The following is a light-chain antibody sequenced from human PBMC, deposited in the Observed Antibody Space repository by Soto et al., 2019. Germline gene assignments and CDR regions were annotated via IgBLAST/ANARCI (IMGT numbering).Light chain of an antibody. CDR1: QSISSW. V-gene: IGKV1-5*03. Sequence: DIQMTQSPSTLSASVGDRVTIACRANQSISSWLAWYQQKPGKAPKLLIYKASSLEGGVPSRFSGSGSGTEFTLTISSLQPDDFATYYCQQYNSYSPWTFGQGTKVEIK. J-gene: IGKJ1*01. CDR3: QQYNSYSPWT. CDR2: KAS.